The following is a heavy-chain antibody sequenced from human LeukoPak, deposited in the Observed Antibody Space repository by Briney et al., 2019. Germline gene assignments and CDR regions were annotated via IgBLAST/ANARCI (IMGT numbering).Heavy chain of an antibody. V-gene: IGHV3-23*01. CDR3: ASGLYGGVFDN. Sequence: GGSLRLSCVMSGFTFRNYAMNWVRQAPGKGLEWISDISTGSDSTYHIESVRGRFTISRDNSKNTLYLQMNSLRLDDTAVYFCASGLYGGVFDNWGQGTLVTVSS. J-gene: IGHJ4*02. D-gene: IGHD4/OR15-4a*01. CDR2: ISTGSDST. CDR1: GFTFRNYA.